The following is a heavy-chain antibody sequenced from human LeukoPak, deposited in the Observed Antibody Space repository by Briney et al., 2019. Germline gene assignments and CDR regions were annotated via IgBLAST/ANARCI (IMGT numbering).Heavy chain of an antibody. Sequence: GGSLRLSCTASGFTFGDYAMSWVRQAPGKGLEWVGFIRSKAYGGTTEYAASVKGRFTISRDDSKSIAYLQMNSLKTEDTALYYCARISAGSSLDYWGQGTLVTVSS. CDR1: GFTFGDYA. D-gene: IGHD6-6*01. J-gene: IGHJ4*02. CDR3: ARISAGSSLDY. CDR2: IRSKAYGGTT. V-gene: IGHV3-49*04.